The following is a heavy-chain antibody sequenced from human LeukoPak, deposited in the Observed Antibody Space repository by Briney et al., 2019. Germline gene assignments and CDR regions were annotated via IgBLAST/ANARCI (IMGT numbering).Heavy chain of an antibody. CDR3: ATRKPYYYDTLYFDY. CDR1: GYTLTELS. D-gene: IGHD3-22*01. CDR2: FDPEDGET. Sequence: ASVKVSCKVSGYTLTELSMNWVRQAPGKGLEWMGGFDPEDGETIYAQKFQGRVTMTEDTSTDTAYMELSSLRSEDTAVYYCATRKPYYYDTLYFDYWGQGTLVTVSS. J-gene: IGHJ4*02. V-gene: IGHV1-24*01.